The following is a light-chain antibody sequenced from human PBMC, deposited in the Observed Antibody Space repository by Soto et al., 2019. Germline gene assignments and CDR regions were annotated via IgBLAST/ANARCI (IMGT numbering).Light chain of an antibody. J-gene: IGKJ3*01. CDR3: QQYNSYSGFT. V-gene: IGKV1-5*01. Sequence: DIQMTQSPSTLSASVGDRVTITCRASQSISSWLAWYQQKPGKAPKLLIYDASSLESGVPSRFSGSGSGTEFTLTISSLQPDDFANYYCQQYNSYSGFTFGPGTKVDIK. CDR2: DAS. CDR1: QSISSW.